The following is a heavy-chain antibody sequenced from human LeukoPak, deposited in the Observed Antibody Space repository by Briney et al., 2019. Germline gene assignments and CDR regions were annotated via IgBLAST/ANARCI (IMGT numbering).Heavy chain of an antibody. V-gene: IGHV3-23*01. CDR2: VSDGGGSA. CDR1: GFTFSWYS. Sequence: GGSLRLSCAVSGFTFSWYSMNWVRRAPGKGLEWVSAVSDGGGSAYYADSVKGRFTISRDNSKNTLYLQMNSLRAEDTAIYYCAKDPLYCSGGSCYFPFDYWGQGTLVTVSS. D-gene: IGHD2-15*01. J-gene: IGHJ4*02. CDR3: AKDPLYCSGGSCYFPFDY.